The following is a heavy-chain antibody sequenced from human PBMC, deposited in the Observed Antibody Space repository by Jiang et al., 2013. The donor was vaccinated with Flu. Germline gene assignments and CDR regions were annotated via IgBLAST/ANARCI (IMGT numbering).Heavy chain of an antibody. D-gene: IGHD1-26*01. CDR1: GFIFTNYR. J-gene: IGHJ5*01. CDR3: ARYGGPTLAANWFDF. V-gene: IGHV5-51*01. CDR2: ISLGDSHA. Sequence: LVESGAEVKKPGESLKISCKGSGFIFTNYRIGWVRQMPGKGLEWMGIISLGDSHARYSPSFQGRVTISVDKSISTAYLQWSSLKASDTAMYYCARYGGPTLAANWFDFWGQG.